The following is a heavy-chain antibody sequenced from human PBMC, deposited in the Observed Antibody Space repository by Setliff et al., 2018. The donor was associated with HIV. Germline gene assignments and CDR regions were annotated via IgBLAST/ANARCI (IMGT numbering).Heavy chain of an antibody. J-gene: IGHJ6*03. Sequence: PSETLSLTWAVYGGSFSEYYWSWIRQSPGKGLEWIGEINHSGSTHYNPPLKSRATISVDTSKNQFSLRLNSVTAADTAVYYCARGATLLPGYSDRWEYFYMDVWGKGTTVTVSS. CDR3: ARGATLLPGYSDRWEYFYMDV. V-gene: IGHV4-34*01. CDR2: INHSGST. CDR1: GGSFSEYY. D-gene: IGHD5-12*01.